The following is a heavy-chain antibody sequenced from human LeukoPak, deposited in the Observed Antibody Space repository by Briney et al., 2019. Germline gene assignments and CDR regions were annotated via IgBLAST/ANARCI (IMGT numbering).Heavy chain of an antibody. CDR1: GGSISSYY. CDR2: INHSGST. J-gene: IGHJ5*02. V-gene: IGHV4-34*01. D-gene: IGHD3-10*01. CDR3: ARVHTRGVTMVRGVMVFDP. Sequence: SETLSLTCTVSGGSISSYYWSWIRQPPGKGLEWIGEINHSGSTNYNPSLKSRVTISVDTSKNQFSLKLSSVTAADTAVYYCARVHTRGVTMVRGVMVFDPWGQGTLVTVSS.